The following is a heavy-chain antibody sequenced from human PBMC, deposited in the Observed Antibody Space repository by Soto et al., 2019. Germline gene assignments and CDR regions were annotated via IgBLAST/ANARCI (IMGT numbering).Heavy chain of an antibody. V-gene: IGHV3-30*18. Sequence: QRQLVESGGGVVQPGRSLRLSCGASGYTFSSYGMHWVRQAPGKGLEWVALISYDGRNKKYADSVKGRFTISRDDPKNTVYLQMNSLRAEDTAVYYCAKTRGYSYDYGMDLWGQGTTVSVSS. J-gene: IGHJ6*02. D-gene: IGHD5-18*01. CDR2: ISYDGRNK. CDR3: AKTRGYSYDYGMDL. CDR1: GYTFSSYG.